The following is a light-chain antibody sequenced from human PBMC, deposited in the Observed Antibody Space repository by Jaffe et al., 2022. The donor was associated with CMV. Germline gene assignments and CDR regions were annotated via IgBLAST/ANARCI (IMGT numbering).Light chain of an antibody. CDR3: GTWDTSLNGAV. Sequence: SVLTQPPSVSAAPGQTVTISCSGSSSNIGNNYVSWYQQLPGTAPKLLIYENNKRPSGIPARFSASKSGTSATLGITGLQTGDEADYYCGTWDTSLNGAVFGGGTKLTVL. CDR1: SSNIGNNY. CDR2: ENN. J-gene: IGLJ2*01. V-gene: IGLV1-51*02.